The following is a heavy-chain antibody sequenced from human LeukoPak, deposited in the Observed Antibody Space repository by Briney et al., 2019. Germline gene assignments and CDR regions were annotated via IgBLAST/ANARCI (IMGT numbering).Heavy chain of an antibody. CDR2: ISYDGSNK. CDR1: GFTFSSYA. CDR3: ARDLEMATLDY. V-gene: IGHV3-30*04. Sequence: GGSLRLSCAASGFTFSSYAMHWVRQAPGKGPEWVAVISYDGSNKYYADSVKGRFTISRDNSKNTLYLQMNSLRAEDTAVYYCARDLEMATLDYWGQGALVTVSS. J-gene: IGHJ4*02. D-gene: IGHD5-24*01.